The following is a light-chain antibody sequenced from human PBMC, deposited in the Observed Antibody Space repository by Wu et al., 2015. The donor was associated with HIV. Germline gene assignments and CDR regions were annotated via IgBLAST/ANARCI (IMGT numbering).Light chain of an antibody. Sequence: DIHMTQSPSTLSASIGDRVTITCRASQSISNWLAWYQQKPGKAPKLLIYKASNLESGVPSRFSGSGSGTEFTLTISSLQPDDFATYYCQQYNTYSTFGQGTKLEIK. V-gene: IGKV1-5*03. CDR3: QQYNTYST. CDR2: KAS. CDR1: QSISNW. J-gene: IGKJ2*01.